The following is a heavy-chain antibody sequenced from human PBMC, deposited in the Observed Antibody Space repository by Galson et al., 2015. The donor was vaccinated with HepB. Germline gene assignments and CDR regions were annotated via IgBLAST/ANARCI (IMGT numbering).Heavy chain of an antibody. CDR3: ARWSPSGASDDALDV. CDR1: GDTFINSA. J-gene: IGHJ3*01. D-gene: IGHD1-26*01. V-gene: IGHV1-3*01. Sequence: SVKVSCKASGDTFINSAIYWARQAPGQRPKWMGWINGGNGYTEYSQKFQGRVTITRDTSANTVYMKLSSLRSEDTAVYYCARWSPSGASDDALDVWGQGTTVTVSS. CDR2: INGGNGYT.